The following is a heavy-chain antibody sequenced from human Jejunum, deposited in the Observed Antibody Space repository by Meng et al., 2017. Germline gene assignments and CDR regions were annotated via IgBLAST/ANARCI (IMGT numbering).Heavy chain of an antibody. Sequence: QVELQESGPGLVKHSETLSLTCTISGGSISSDSWSWIRQTPGKGLKWIGYRHVTGTTSYNPSLKRRVTMSVDESTNQMSLKLTSVTAADTAVYYCVRGEFAMLTRLDFWGQGILVTVSS. J-gene: IGHJ1*01. D-gene: IGHD2-2*01. CDR2: RHVTGTT. V-gene: IGHV4-59*12. CDR3: VRGEFAMLTRLDF. CDR1: GGSISSDS.